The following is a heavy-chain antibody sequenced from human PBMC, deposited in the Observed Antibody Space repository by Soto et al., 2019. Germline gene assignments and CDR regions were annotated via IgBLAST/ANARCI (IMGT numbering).Heavy chain of an antibody. CDR2: INAGNGNT. CDR1: GYTFTSYA. CDR3: ARDLSGFGAFDI. Sequence: QVQLVQSGAEVKKPGASVKVSCKASGYTFTSYAMHWVRQAPGQRLEWIGWINAGNGNTKYSQKFQGRVTITRDTSASTAYMELSSLRSEDTAVYYCARDLSGFGAFDIWGQGTMVTVSS. V-gene: IGHV1-3*01. J-gene: IGHJ3*02. D-gene: IGHD3-16*01.